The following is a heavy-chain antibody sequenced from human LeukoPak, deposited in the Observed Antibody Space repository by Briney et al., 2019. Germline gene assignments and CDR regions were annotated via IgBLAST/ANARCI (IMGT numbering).Heavy chain of an antibody. CDR1: GFTFSNYD. D-gene: IGHD5-24*01. Sequence: GGSLRLSCAASGFTFSNYDMYWVRQAPGRGLEWVALILHDGSNKYYADSVKGRFTVSRDNSKNTLYLQMNSLRAEDTAVYYCAKGVATTSFDAFDVRGQGTMVTVSS. J-gene: IGHJ3*01. CDR2: ILHDGSNK. CDR3: AKGVATTSFDAFDV. V-gene: IGHV3-30*18.